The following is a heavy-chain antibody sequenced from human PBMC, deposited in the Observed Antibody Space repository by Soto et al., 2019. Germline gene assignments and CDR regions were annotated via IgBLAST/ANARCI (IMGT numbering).Heavy chain of an antibody. J-gene: IGHJ3*01. CDR2: ISGSGVTT. CDR3: VKDRDDIGMVDAFGV. D-gene: IGHD1-1*01. Sequence: EMQLLESGGDLVQPGGSLRLSCAASGFTFSSYAMTWVRQAPGKGLEYISAISGSGVTTYYADSMKGRFTVSRDNSKNTLYLQMISLRAEDTAMYYCVKDRDDIGMVDAFGVWGQGTMVTVSS. CDR1: GFTFSSYA. V-gene: IGHV3-23*01.